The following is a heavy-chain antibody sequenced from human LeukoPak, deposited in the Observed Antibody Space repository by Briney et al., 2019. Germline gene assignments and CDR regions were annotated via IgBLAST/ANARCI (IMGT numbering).Heavy chain of an antibody. Sequence: ASVKVSCKASGYTFTGYYMHWVRQAPGQGLEWMGWINPNSGGTKYAQKFQGRVTMTRDTSISTAYMELSSLRSEDTAVYYCARDLQDYYDSSGYPFDYWGQGTLVTVSS. D-gene: IGHD3-22*01. J-gene: IGHJ4*02. V-gene: IGHV1-2*02. CDR2: INPNSGGT. CDR1: GYTFTGYY. CDR3: ARDLQDYYDSSGYPFDY.